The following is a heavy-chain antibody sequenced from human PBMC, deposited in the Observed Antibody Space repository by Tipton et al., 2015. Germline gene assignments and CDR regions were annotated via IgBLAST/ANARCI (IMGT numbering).Heavy chain of an antibody. D-gene: IGHD2-15*01. CDR2: IYYSGST. J-gene: IGHJ4*02. V-gene: IGHV4-39*01. CDR1: GGSITSGTYY. CDR3: ARATGYCSGDSCGSSSFSSFDY. Sequence: TLSLTCTVSGGSITSGTYYWGWLRQPPGRGLECIGSIYYSGSTYYNPSLESRVSISVDTSKNQFSLKLSSVTAADTAVYYCARATGYCSGDSCGSSSFSSFDYWGQGILVTVSS.